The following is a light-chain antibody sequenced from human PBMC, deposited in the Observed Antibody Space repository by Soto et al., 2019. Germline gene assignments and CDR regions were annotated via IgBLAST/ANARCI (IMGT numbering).Light chain of an antibody. CDR3: QQYNTYSPLT. CDR1: QSISPW. Sequence: IHMTQSPSTLSASLPYRVTITFRSSQSISPWLAWYQQKPGKAPRLLIYRASTLESGVPSRFSGSGSGTELTLTISSLQPDDFATYYCQQYNTYSPLTFGGGTKVDIK. CDR2: RAS. V-gene: IGKV1-5*03. J-gene: IGKJ4*01.